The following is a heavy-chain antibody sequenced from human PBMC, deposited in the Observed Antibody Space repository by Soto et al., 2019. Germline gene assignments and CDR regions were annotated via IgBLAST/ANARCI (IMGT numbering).Heavy chain of an antibody. Sequence: EVQLVESGGVVVLPGGSLRLSCAASGFNFDDYSMHWVRQAPGKGLEWVALINKDGDKTYYADSVEGRFTVSRDNSKNSLYLQMSSLRREDTAFYYCAKEKWGSKWSSFDYWGQGTLVTVSS. J-gene: IGHJ4*02. CDR3: AKEKWGSKWSSFDY. CDR2: INKDGDKT. D-gene: IGHD2-15*01. V-gene: IGHV3-43*01. CDR1: GFNFDDYS.